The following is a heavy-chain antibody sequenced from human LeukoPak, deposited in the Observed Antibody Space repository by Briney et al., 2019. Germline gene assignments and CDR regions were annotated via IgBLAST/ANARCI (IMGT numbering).Heavy chain of an antibody. Sequence: PGGSLRLSCAASGFTVSSNYMSWVRQAPGKGLEWVSVIYSGGSTYYADSVKGRFTISRDNSKNTLYLQMNSLRAEDTAVYYCARGGGSSWRIHMVLYYFDYWGQGTLVTVSS. J-gene: IGHJ4*02. V-gene: IGHV3-66*01. CDR3: ARGGGSSWRIHMVLYYFDY. D-gene: IGHD6-13*01. CDR1: GFTVSSNY. CDR2: IYSGGST.